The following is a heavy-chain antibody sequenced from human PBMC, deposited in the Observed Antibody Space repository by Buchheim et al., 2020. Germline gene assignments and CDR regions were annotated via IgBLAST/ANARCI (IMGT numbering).Heavy chain of an antibody. CDR1: GYSFTSYW. J-gene: IGHJ6*02. Sequence: EVQLVQSGAEVKKPGESLRISCTGSGYSFTSYWISWVRQMPGKGLEWMGRIDPSDSYTNYSPSFQGHVTISADKSISTAYLQWNSLKASDTAMYYCARQHVAAAGPTYYYYGMDVWGQGTT. D-gene: IGHD6-13*01. CDR3: ARQHVAAAGPTYYYYGMDV. CDR2: IDPSDSYT. V-gene: IGHV5-10-1*03.